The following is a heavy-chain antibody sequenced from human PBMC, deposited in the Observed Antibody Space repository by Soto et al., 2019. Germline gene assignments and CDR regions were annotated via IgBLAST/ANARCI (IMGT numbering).Heavy chain of an antibody. D-gene: IGHD3-10*01. CDR3: AKSVLLWFGELPFAY. V-gene: IGHV3-23*01. Sequence: EVQLLESGGGLVQPGGSLRLSCAASGFTFSSYAMSWVRQAPGKGLEWVSAISGSGGSTYYADSVKGRFTISRDNSKNTLYLQMNSLRAEDTAVYYCAKSVLLWFGELPFAYWCQGSLVTVSS. CDR1: GFTFSSYA. CDR2: ISGSGGST. J-gene: IGHJ4*02.